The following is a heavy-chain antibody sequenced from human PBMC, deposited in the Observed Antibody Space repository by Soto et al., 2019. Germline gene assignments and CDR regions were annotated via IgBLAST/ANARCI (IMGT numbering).Heavy chain of an antibody. D-gene: IGHD6-19*01. Sequence: EVQLVESGGGLVQPGGSLRLSCAASGFTVSTNYMSWVRQAPGKGLEWVSVIYSSGNTYYADAVKGRFTVSRDNSKNTLYLQMNSLRAEDTAVYYCARVGSGWYGTSYFDYWGQGTLVTVSS. CDR1: GFTVSTNY. V-gene: IGHV3-66*01. CDR3: ARVGSGWYGTSYFDY. CDR2: IYSSGNT. J-gene: IGHJ4*02.